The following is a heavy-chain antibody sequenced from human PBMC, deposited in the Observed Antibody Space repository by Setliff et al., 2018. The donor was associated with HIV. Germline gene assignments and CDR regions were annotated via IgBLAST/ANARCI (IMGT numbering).Heavy chain of an antibody. Sequence: SVKVSCKASGGTFSSYAISWVRQAPGQGLDWMGGIIPFLDIANSAQNFQGRVTITADKSTNTAYMELSSLRSEDTAVYYCARSARDYDYLWGLGTLVTVSS. J-gene: IGHJ4*02. D-gene: IGHD3-16*01. CDR1: GGTFSSYA. V-gene: IGHV1-69*10. CDR2: IIPFLDIA. CDR3: ARSARDYDYL.